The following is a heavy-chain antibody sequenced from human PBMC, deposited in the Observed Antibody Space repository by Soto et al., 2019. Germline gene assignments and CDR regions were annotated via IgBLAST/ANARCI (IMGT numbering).Heavy chain of an antibody. J-gene: IGHJ4*02. CDR1: GGTFSSYA. D-gene: IGHD1-7*01. Sequence: SVKVSCKASGGTFSSYAISWVRQAPGQGLEWMGGIIPIFGTANYAQKFQGRVTITADESTSTAYMELSSLRSEDTAVYYCARGDWNYFGFDYWGQGTLVTVSS. V-gene: IGHV1-69*13. CDR2: IIPIFGTA. CDR3: ARGDWNYFGFDY.